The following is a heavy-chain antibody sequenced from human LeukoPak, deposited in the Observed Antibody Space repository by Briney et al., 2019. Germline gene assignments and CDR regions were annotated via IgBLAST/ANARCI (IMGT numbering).Heavy chain of an antibody. J-gene: IGHJ4*02. CDR2: INPSGGST. CDR3: ARGGTYGDYQTPPTDDY. CDR1: GYTFTSYY. D-gene: IGHD4-17*01. V-gene: IGHV1-46*01. Sequence: GASVKVSCKASGYTFTSYYMHWVRQAPGQGLEWMGIINPSGGSTSYAQKFQGRVTMTRDTSTSTVYMELSSLRSEDTAVYYCARGGTYGDYQTPPTDDYWGQGTLVTVSS.